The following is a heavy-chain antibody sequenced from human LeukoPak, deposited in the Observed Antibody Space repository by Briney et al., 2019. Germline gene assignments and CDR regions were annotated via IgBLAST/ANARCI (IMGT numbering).Heavy chain of an antibody. CDR1: GFTFRSYV. Sequence: GRSLRLSCAASGFTFRSYVMHWVPQAPGKGLEWVAAIAYEDGRNEYYADTVKGRFTISRDNSKNTVYLQMNSLRAEDTAVYYCAKERPEEYYGSGSYFDYWGQGTLVTVSS. V-gene: IGHV3-30*18. D-gene: IGHD3-10*01. CDR3: AKERPEEYYGSGSYFDY. J-gene: IGHJ4*02. CDR2: IAYEDGRNE.